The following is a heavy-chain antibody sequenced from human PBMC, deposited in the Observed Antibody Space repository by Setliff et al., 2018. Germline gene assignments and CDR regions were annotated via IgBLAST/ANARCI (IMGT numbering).Heavy chain of an antibody. Sequence: TLSLTCTVSGASVRSGPYYWSWIRQPPGKGLEWIGFISYIGNTNYNPSLKSRITISLDTSKNQFSLKVNSVTAADTAVYYCARGPPGYNPYHWFDPWGQGTLVTVSS. CDR1: GASVRSGPYY. D-gene: IGHD5-12*01. V-gene: IGHV4-61*01. CDR2: ISYIGNT. J-gene: IGHJ5*02. CDR3: ARGPPGYNPYHWFDP.